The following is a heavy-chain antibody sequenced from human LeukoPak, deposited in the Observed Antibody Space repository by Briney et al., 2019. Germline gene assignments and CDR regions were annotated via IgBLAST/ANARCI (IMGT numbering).Heavy chain of an antibody. J-gene: IGHJ4*02. V-gene: IGHV3-30-3*01. CDR3: ARDPLYDFWFDY. CDR1: GFTFSSYA. Sequence: GRSLRLSCAASGFTFSSYAMHWVRQAPGKGLEWVAVISYDGSNKYYADSVKGRFTISRDSSKNTLYLQMNSLRAEDTAVYYCARDPLYDFWFDYWGQGTLVTVSS. CDR2: ISYDGSNK. D-gene: IGHD3-3*01.